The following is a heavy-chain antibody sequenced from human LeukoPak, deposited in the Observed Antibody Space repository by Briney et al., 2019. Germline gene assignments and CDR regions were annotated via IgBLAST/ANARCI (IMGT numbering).Heavy chain of an antibody. V-gene: IGHV3-7*01. J-gene: IGHJ5*02. D-gene: IGHD3-10*01. CDR3: ARDRGGSGSPVRFDL. CDR1: GFTVSSNY. CDR2: IKQDGSEK. Sequence: GGSLRLSCAASGFTVSSNYMSWVRRAPGKGLEWVANIKQDGSEKYYVDSVKGRFTISRDNAKNSLYLQMNSLRAEDTAVYYCARDRGGSGSPVRFDLWGQGTLVTVSS.